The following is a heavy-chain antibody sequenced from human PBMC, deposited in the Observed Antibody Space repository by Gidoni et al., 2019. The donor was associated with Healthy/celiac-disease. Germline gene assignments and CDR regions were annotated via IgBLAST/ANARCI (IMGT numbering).Heavy chain of an antibody. Sequence: EVQLVESGGGLVQPGRSLRLSCAASGFTFDDYAMPWVRQAPGKGLEWVSGISWNSGSIGYADSVKGRFTISRDNAKNSLYLQMNSLRAEDTALYYCAKDFGPLIAVAGTNYYYYGMDVWGQGTTVTVSS. CDR2: ISWNSGSI. D-gene: IGHD6-19*01. CDR3: AKDFGPLIAVAGTNYYYYGMDV. J-gene: IGHJ6*02. CDR1: GFTFDDYA. V-gene: IGHV3-9*01.